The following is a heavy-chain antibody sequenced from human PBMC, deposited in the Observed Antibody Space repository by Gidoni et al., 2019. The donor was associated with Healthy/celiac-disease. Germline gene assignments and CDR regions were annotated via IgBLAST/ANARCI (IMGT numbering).Heavy chain of an antibody. CDR3: AKDRIAVAGLYYFDY. Sequence: QVQLVESGGGVVQPGRSLRLSCAASGFTFSSYGMHWVRQAPGKGLEWVAVISYDGSNKYYADSVKGRFTISRDNSKNTLYLQMNSLRAEDTAVYYCAKDRIAVAGLYYFDYWGQGTLVTVSS. V-gene: IGHV3-30*18. CDR1: GFTFSSYG. CDR2: ISYDGSNK. J-gene: IGHJ4*02. D-gene: IGHD6-19*01.